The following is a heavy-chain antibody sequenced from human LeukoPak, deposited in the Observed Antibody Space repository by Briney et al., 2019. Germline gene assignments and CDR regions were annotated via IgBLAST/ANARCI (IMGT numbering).Heavy chain of an antibody. CDR3: AGTHTGYSGSWPKFLPYGMDV. V-gene: IGHV5-51*01. CDR2: IYPGDSDT. D-gene: IGHD6-13*01. J-gene: IGHJ6*02. CDR1: GYSFANYW. Sequence: GESLKISCKGSGYSFANYWIGWVRQMPGKGLEWMGIIYPGDSDTRYSPSFQGQVTISADKSINTAYLQWSSLKASDTAMYYCAGTHTGYSGSWPKFLPYGMDVWGQGTTVTVSS.